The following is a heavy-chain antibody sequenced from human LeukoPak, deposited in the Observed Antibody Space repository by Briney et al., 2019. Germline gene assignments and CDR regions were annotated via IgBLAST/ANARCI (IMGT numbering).Heavy chain of an antibody. CDR2: IYYSGST. J-gene: IGHJ5*02. CDR3: AREGLVRPENWFDP. CDR1: GGSISSGDYY. Sequence: PSETLSLTCTVSGGSISSGDYYWSWIRQPPGKGLEWIGYIYYSGSTYYNPSLKSRVTISVDTSKNQFSLKLSSVTAADTAVYYCAREGLVRPENWFDPWGQGTLVTVSS. V-gene: IGHV4-30-4*01. D-gene: IGHD6-19*01.